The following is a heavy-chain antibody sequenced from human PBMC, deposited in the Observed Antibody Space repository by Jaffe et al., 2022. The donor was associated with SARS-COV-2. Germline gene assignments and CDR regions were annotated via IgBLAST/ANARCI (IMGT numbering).Heavy chain of an antibody. D-gene: IGHD3-3*01. V-gene: IGHV3-30-3*01. CDR3: ARDFGVLYYGMDV. CDR2: ISYDGSNK. CDR1: GFTFSSYA. Sequence: QVQLVESGGGVVQPGRSLRLSCAASGFTFSSYAMHWVRQAPGKGLEWVAVISYDGSNKYYADSVKGRFTISRDNSKNTLYLQMNSLRAEDTAVYYCARDFGVLYYGMDVWGQGTTVTVSS. J-gene: IGHJ6*02.